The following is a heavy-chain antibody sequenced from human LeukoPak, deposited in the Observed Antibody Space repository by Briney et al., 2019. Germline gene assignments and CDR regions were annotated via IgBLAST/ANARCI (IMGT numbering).Heavy chain of an antibody. CDR2: ISSSGGYM. D-gene: IGHD6-19*01. Sequence: GGSLRLSCAASGFNFFTYNMNWVRQAPGKGLEWVSSISSSGGYMYCADSVKGRFTISRDNAKNSLYLQMNSLTAEDTALYYCARDPRGISVGGAGFFDYWGQGALVTVSS. CDR1: GFNFFTYN. V-gene: IGHV3-21*01. CDR3: ARDPRGISVGGAGFFDY. J-gene: IGHJ4*02.